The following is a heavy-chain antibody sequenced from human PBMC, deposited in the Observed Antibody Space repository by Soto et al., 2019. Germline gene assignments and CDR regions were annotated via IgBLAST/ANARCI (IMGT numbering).Heavy chain of an antibody. CDR2: ISGSGGST. J-gene: IGHJ4*02. CDR1: GFDITNYA. D-gene: IGHD6-13*01. Sequence: PGESLKISCAASGFDITNYAMTWVRQAPGKGLEWVSAISGSGGSTYYADSVKGRFTISSDKSKNTLYLQMNSLRAEDTAVYYCAKELTSTWYPLDYWGQGTLVTVSS. V-gene: IGHV3-23*01. CDR3: AKELTSTWYPLDY.